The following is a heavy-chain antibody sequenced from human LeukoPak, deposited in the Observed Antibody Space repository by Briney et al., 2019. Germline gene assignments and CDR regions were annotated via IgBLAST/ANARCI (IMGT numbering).Heavy chain of an antibody. D-gene: IGHD1-26*01. CDR1: GGSISSGNYY. J-gene: IGHJ4*02. V-gene: IGHV4-61*02. CDR2: IYTSGSS. CDR3: ARSRGGSYLFEY. Sequence: PSETLSLTCTVSGGSISSGNYYWSWVRQPAGEGLEWIGRIYTSGSSDYNPSLKSRVTISVDTSKNQFSLNLNSVTAADTAVYYCARSRGGSYLFEYWGQGTLVTVSS.